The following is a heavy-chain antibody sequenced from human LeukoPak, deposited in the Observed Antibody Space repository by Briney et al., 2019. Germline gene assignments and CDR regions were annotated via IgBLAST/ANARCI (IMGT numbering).Heavy chain of an antibody. Sequence: PGGSLRLSCAASGFSVSDYFMAWVRQAPGKGLQWVSHIDRGGVTEVADSVKGRFTVSRDTSRNILYLQMSSLRADDTAMYYCARGRASTTIFDYWGQGTLVTVSS. CDR2: IDRGGVT. J-gene: IGHJ4*02. CDR1: GFSVSDYF. V-gene: IGHV3-53*01. D-gene: IGHD5-12*01. CDR3: ARGRASTTIFDY.